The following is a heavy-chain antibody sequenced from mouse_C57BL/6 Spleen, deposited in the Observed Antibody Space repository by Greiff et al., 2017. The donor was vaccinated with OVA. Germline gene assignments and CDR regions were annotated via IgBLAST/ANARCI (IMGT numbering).Heavy chain of an antibody. Sequence: VQLQQSGAELVRPGASVKLSCTASGFNIKDYYMHWVKQRPEQGLEWIGRIDPEDGDTEYAPKFQGKATMTADTSSNTAYLQLSSLTSEDTAVYYCTPHFDSSGYPFADWGQGTLVTVSA. J-gene: IGHJ3*01. D-gene: IGHD3-2*02. CDR1: GFNIKDYY. CDR3: TPHFDSSGYPFAD. V-gene: IGHV14-1*01. CDR2: IDPEDGDT.